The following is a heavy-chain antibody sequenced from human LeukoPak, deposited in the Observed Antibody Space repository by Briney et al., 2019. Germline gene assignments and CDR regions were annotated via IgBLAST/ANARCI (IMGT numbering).Heavy chain of an antibody. J-gene: IGHJ5*02. CDR1: GGSISSSRSY. D-gene: IGHD2-2*02. CDR2: IYYSGST. CDR3: ASARSSSWYMVTFDP. V-gene: IGHV4-39*01. Sequence: PSETLSLTCTVSGGSISSSRSYWGWIRQPPGKGLEWIGSIYYSGSTYHNPFLKRRVAISVDTSKNQFSLKLRSVTAADAALYYCASARSSSWYMVTFDPWGQGTLVTVSS.